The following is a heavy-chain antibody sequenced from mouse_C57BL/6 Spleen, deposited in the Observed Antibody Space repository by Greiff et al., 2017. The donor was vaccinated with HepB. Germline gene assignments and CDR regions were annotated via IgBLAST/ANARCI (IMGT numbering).Heavy chain of an antibody. CDR1: GFTFSSYA. CDR3: ARAPPRGAMDY. CDR2: ISDGGSYT. V-gene: IGHV5-4*03. Sequence: EVMLVESGGGLVKPGGSLKLSCAASGFTFSSYAMSWVRQTPEKRLEWVATISDGGSYTYYPDNVKGRFTISRDNAKNNLYLQMSHLKSEDTAMYYCARAPPRGAMDYWGQGTSVTVSS. J-gene: IGHJ4*01.